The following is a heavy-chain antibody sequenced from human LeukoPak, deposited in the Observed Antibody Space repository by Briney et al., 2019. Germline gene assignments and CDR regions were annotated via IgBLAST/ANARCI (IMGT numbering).Heavy chain of an antibody. V-gene: IGHV3-23*01. CDR1: GFTFSDFA. D-gene: IGHD3-3*01. CDR2: TDGTGGDS. J-gene: IGHJ3*02. CDR3: AKDAFSYNGVFDPSDI. Sequence: GGSLRLSCVASGFTFSDFAMSWVRQTPGKRLEWVARTDGTGGDSYYADAVKGRFTISRDDSRDTLYLQMNSLKAEDTAVYYCAKDAFSYNGVFDPSDIWGQGTMVTVSS.